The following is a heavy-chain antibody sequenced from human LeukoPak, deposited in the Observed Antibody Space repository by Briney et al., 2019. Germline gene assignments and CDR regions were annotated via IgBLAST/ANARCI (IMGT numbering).Heavy chain of an antibody. CDR2: IIPIFGTA. D-gene: IGHD3-22*01. J-gene: IGHJ6*02. CDR1: GGTFSSYA. CDR3: ASSHVFDSSGYTYYYGMDV. V-gene: IGHV1-69*13. Sequence: GASVKVSCKASGGTFSSYAISWVRQAPGQGLEWMGGIIPIFGTANYAQKFQGRVTITADESTSTAYMELSSLRSVDTAVYYCASSHVFDSSGYTYYYGMDVWGQGTTVTVSS.